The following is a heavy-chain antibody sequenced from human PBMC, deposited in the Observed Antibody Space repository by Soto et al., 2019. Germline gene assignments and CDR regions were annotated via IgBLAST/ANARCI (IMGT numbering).Heavy chain of an antibody. V-gene: IGHV1-69*13. Sequence: SVKVSGNASGCTFSSYAISWVRKAPGQGPECVGGIFPIFGTAIYAQKFQGRVTITADESTSTAYMELSSLRSEDTAVYYCASGSAPCYYGSGSYRTIGPTNNPRRGYGMNAWGQGTTVTVSS. CDR2: IFPIFGTA. CDR1: GCTFSSYA. CDR3: ASGSAPCYYGSGSYRTIGPTNNPRRGYGMNA. D-gene: IGHD3-10*01. J-gene: IGHJ6*02.